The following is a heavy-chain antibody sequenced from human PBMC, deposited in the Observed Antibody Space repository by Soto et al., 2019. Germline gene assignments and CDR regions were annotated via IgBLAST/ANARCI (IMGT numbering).Heavy chain of an antibody. V-gene: IGHV3-30*03. J-gene: IGHJ4*02. CDR3: AGGQYYFDY. Sequence: QVQLVESGGGVVQSGTSLRLSCAASGFPFSSYGMHWVRQAPGKGLEWVAQISYDGSNKFYADSVKGRFTISRDNSKNTLYLQMSSLRAEDTAVSYCAGGQYYFDYCGQGTVVSVSS. CDR1: GFPFSSYG. D-gene: IGHD2-15*01. CDR2: ISYDGSNK.